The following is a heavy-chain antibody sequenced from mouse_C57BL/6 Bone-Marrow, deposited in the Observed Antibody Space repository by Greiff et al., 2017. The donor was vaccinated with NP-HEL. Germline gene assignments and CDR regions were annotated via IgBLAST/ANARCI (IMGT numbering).Heavy chain of an antibody. J-gene: IGHJ1*03. CDR2: IDPEDGET. V-gene: IGHV14-2*01. CDR1: GFNIKDYY. D-gene: IGHD1-1*01. CDR3: ARYITTVGYFDV. Sequence: VHVKQSGAELVKPGASVKLSCTASGFNIKDYYMHWVKQRPEQGLEWIGRIDPEDGETKYAPKFQGKATITADTSSNTAYLQLSSLTSEDTAVYYCARYITTVGYFDVWGTGTTVTVAS.